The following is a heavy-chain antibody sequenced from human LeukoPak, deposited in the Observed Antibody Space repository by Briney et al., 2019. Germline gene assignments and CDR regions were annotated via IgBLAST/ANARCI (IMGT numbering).Heavy chain of an antibody. Sequence: ASVKVSCKASGYTFTGYYMHWLRQAPGQGLEGMGWINPNSGGTNYAQKFQDRVTITRETSISTAYMELSRLRSDDRAVYCCARPVTYASMVTRDYWGQGTLVTVSS. CDR2: INPNSGGT. V-gene: IGHV1-2*02. CDR3: ARPVTYASMVTRDY. CDR1: GYTFTGYY. J-gene: IGHJ4*02. D-gene: IGHD5-18*01.